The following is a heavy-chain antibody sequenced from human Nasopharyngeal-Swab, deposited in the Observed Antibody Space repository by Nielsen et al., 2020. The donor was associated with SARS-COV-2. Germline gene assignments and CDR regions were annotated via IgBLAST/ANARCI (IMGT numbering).Heavy chain of an antibody. V-gene: IGHV2-70*01. CDR2: IDWDDDK. Sequence: CIRQPPGKALEWLALIDWDDDKYYSTSLKNRLTISKDTSKNQVVLTKTNMDPGDTATYLCAWITPLDYYFDYWGQGTLVTVSS. CDR3: AWITPLDYYFDY. J-gene: IGHJ4*02. D-gene: IGHD3/OR15-3a*01.